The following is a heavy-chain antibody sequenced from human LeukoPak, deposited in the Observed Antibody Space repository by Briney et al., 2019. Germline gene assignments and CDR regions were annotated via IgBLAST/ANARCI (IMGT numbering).Heavy chain of an antibody. J-gene: IGHJ5*02. D-gene: IGHD3-10*01. V-gene: IGHV1-69*01. CDR1: GGTFISYA. Sequence: SVKVSCKASGGTFISYAISWVRQAPGQGLEWMGGIIPIFGTANYAQKFQGRVTITADESTSTAYMELSSLRSEDTAVYYCAKDSEGSGSYSTPGFDPWGQGTLVTVSS. CDR2: IIPIFGTA. CDR3: AKDSEGSGSYSTPGFDP.